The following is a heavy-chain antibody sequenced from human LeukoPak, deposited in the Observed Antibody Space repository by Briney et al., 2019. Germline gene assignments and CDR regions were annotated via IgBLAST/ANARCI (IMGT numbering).Heavy chain of an antibody. CDR1: GYTFTGYY. V-gene: IGHV1-2*02. CDR2: ISPNSGGT. D-gene: IGHD3-22*01. CDR3: ARGPFDHYDRTQTYMDV. J-gene: IGHJ6*03. Sequence: ASVKVSCKASGYTFTGYYMHWVRQAPGQGLEWMGWISPNSGGTNYAQKFQGRVTMTRDTSISTAYMELSRLRSDDTAVYYCARGPFDHYDRTQTYMDVWGKGTTVTVSS.